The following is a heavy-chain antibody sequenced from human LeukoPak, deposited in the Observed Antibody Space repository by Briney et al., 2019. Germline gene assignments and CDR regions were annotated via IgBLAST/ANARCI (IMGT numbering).Heavy chain of an antibody. CDR3: ARMLLHTMIVAN. V-gene: IGHV4-38-2*02. CDR1: GYSISSGYY. D-gene: IGHD3-22*01. J-gene: IGHJ4*02. Sequence: SETLSLTCTVSGYSISSGYYWGWIRQPPGKGLEWIGSIYHSGSTYYNPSLKSRVTISVDTSKNQFSLKLSPVTAADTAVYYCARMLLHTMIVANWGQGTLVTVSS. CDR2: IYHSGST.